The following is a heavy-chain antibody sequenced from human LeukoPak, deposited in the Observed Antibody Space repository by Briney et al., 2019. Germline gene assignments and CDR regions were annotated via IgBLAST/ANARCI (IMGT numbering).Heavy chain of an antibody. D-gene: IGHD4-17*01. V-gene: IGHV1-46*01. Sequence: ASVKVSCKASRYTFTSYFMHWVRQAPGQRLDWMGIINPSGGSTSYAQKFQGRVTMTRDKSTSTVYMELSSLRSEDTAVYYCARDSADYGDYDYWGQGTLVTVSS. CDR1: RYTFTSYF. CDR2: INPSGGST. CDR3: ARDSADYGDYDY. J-gene: IGHJ4*02.